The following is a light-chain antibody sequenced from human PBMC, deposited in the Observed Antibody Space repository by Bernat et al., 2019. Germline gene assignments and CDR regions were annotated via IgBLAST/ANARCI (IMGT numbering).Light chain of an antibody. Sequence: EIVMTQSPATLSVSPGERATLSCRASQSVSSKLAWYQQRHGQAPRLLIFGASTRATGIPARFSGSGSGTEFTLTISSLQSEDFAVYFCQQYNNWHTWTFGQVTKVKIK. CDR1: QSVSSK. V-gene: IGKV3-15*01. CDR3: QQYNNWHTWT. CDR2: GAS. J-gene: IGKJ1*01.